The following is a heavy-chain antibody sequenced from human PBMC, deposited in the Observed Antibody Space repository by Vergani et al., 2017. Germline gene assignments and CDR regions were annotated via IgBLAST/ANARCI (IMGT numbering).Heavy chain of an antibody. V-gene: IGHV3-23*01. CDR3: VKGTDRTFSSSRFILAPPGPVFDS. Sequence: EVHLLESGGGQVEAGGSLRLSCVASGFTFSNSAMSWVRQTSGKGLEWVSAISGHGDRTYYADSVKGRFTVSRDNPKNTLFLQMNSLTSDDTAMYYCVKGTDRTFSSSRFILAPPGPVFDSWGQGTLVTVSS. CDR1: GFTFSNSA. CDR2: ISGHGDRT. D-gene: IGHD6-6*01. J-gene: IGHJ4*02.